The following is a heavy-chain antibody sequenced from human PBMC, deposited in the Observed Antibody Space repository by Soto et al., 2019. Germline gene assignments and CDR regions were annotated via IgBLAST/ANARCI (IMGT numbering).Heavy chain of an antibody. D-gene: IGHD3-10*01. CDR3: TTEGFAYGHHSLDY. V-gene: IGHV3-15*01. CDR2: IKSKSTGGTT. Sequence: PXGSLILSCAAAGYSFSDAWMTWVRQGPGKGLEWVGRIKSKSTGGTTDHAAPVKGRFTVSRDDSKNTLYLQMNSLKTEDTAVYYCTTEGFAYGHHSLDYWGRGTLVTVSS. J-gene: IGHJ4*02. CDR1: GYSFSDAW.